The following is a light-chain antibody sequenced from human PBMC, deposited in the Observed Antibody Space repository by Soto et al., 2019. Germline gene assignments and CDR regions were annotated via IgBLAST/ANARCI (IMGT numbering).Light chain of an antibody. V-gene: IGLV2-14*01. J-gene: IGLJ2*01. CDR1: SSDIGGYNF. CDR3: NSYRSTSDIVA. Sequence: QSALTQPASGSGSPGQSIAISCTGTSSDIGGYNFVSWYQQHPGKAPKLMIYEVSNRPSGVSDRFSGSKSGNTASLTISGLQAEDEADYYCNSYRSTSDIVAFGGGTKLTVL. CDR2: EVS.